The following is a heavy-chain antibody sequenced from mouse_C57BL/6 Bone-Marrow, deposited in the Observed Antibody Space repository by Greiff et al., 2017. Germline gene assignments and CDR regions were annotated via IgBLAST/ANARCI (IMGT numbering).Heavy chain of an antibody. Sequence: EVKLMEPGTVLARPGASVKMSCKTSGYTFTSYWMHWVKQRPGQGLEWIGAIYPGNSDTSYNQKFKGKAKLTAVTSASTAYMELSSLTNEDSAVYYCTRSLFPVYFDYWGQGTTLTVSS. CDR1: GYTFTSYW. D-gene: IGHD1-1*01. CDR2: IYPGNSDT. V-gene: IGHV1-5*01. CDR3: TRSLFPVYFDY. J-gene: IGHJ2*01.